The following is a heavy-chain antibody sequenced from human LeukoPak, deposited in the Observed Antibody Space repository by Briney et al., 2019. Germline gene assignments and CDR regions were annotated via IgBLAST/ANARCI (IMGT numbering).Heavy chain of an antibody. CDR3: ARIRSRKWGFDY. J-gene: IGHJ4*02. CDR2: IYTTGST. V-gene: IGHV4-4*07. CDR1: GGSISSYY. D-gene: IGHD1-26*01. Sequence: SETLSLTCTVSGGSISSYYWSWIRQPAGKGLEWIGHIYTTGSTNYNPSLKSRVTISIDTSKNQFSLKLSSVTAADTAVYYCARIRSRKWGFDYWGQGTLVTVSS.